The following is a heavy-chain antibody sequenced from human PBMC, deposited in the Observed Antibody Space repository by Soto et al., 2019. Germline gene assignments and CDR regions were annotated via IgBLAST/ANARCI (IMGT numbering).Heavy chain of an antibody. J-gene: IGHJ4*02. CDR2: IIPIFETT. V-gene: IGHV1-69*13. CDR1: GDTLRSDS. CDR3: AGPSRGGSSGLDPRFDY. D-gene: IGHD3-22*01. Sequence: SVKVSCKAAGDTLRSDSSSWVRQAPGQGLEWMGGIIPIFETTYYAQRFQGRVTITADESTNTVYMELSSLKSEDTAMYYCAGPSRGGSSGLDPRFDYWGQGTLVTVSS.